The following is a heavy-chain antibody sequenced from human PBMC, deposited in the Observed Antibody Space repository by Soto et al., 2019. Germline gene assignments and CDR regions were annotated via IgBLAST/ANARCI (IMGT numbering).Heavy chain of an antibody. Sequence: SETLSLTCAVYGGSFSGYYWSWIRQPPGKWLEWIGEINHSGSTNYNPSLKSRVTISVDTSKNQFSLKLSSVTAADTAVYYCARGQRYCGGDCYWRYYYGMDVWGQGXTVTVYS. CDR3: ARGQRYCGGDCYWRYYYGMDV. V-gene: IGHV4-34*01. CDR2: INHSGST. J-gene: IGHJ6*02. CDR1: GGSFSGYY. D-gene: IGHD2-21*02.